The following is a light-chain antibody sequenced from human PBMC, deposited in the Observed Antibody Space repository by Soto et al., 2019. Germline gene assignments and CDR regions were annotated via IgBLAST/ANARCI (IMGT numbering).Light chain of an antibody. CDR3: CSPTTTSTLV. CDR1: SSDVGGYNY. CDR2: EVS. J-gene: IGLJ1*01. V-gene: IGLV2-14*01. Sequence: QSALTQPASVSGSPGQSIAISCTGTSSDVGGYNYVSWYQQHPGKAPKLILYEVSDRPSGVSSRFSGSKSGSTASLTISGLQAEYEGDYYGCSPTTTSTLVFCTGTKVTVL.